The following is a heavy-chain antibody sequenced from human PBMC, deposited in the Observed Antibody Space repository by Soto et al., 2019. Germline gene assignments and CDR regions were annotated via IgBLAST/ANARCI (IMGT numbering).Heavy chain of an antibody. CDR2: IVVGSGNT. J-gene: IGHJ3*01. D-gene: IGHD1-1*01. V-gene: IGHV1-58*01. Sequence: QMQVVQSGPEVKKPGTSVKVSCKASGFIFSASAVQWVRQARGQRPEWIGWIVVGSGNTKHAQKFQDRVIITRDMSTSTVYMELSSLRSEDTAVYYCASSRPPTALNWGAFDLLGPGTVVTVSS. CDR3: ASSRPPTALNWGAFDL. CDR1: GFIFSASA.